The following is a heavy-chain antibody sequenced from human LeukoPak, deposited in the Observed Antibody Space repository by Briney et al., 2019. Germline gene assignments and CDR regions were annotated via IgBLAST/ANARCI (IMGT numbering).Heavy chain of an antibody. CDR2: IGTAGDT. D-gene: IGHD2-8*01. J-gene: IGHJ4*02. V-gene: IGHV3-13*01. Sequence: GGSLRLSCAASGFTFSSYDFHWVRQVTGKGLQWVSAIGTAGDTYYLDSVKGRFTISRENAKISLYLQMNSLRAGDTAVYYCAREAAHCTNGVCPLDYWGQGTLVTVSS. CDR3: AREAAHCTNGVCPLDY. CDR1: GFTFSSYD.